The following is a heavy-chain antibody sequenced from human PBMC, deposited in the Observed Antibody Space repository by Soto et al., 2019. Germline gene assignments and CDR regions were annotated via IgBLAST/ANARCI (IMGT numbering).Heavy chain of an antibody. V-gene: IGHV3-9*01. CDR1: GFTFYNHG. J-gene: IGHJ6*03. CDR2: ITWSSVSM. CDR3: AKEDSGFSGYMDV. Sequence: EVQLVESGGGLVQPGRSLRLSCVASGFTFYNHGMHWVRQAPGRGLEWVSGITWSSVSMGYADSVKGRFTISRDNAKNSLSLQMNSLRPEDTALYYCAKEDSGFSGYMDVWGKGTTVTVSS. D-gene: IGHD3-10*01.